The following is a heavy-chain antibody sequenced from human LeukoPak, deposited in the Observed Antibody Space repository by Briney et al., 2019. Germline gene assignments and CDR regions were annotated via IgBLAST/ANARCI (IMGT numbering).Heavy chain of an antibody. CDR1: GGSFSGYY. D-gene: IGHD3-10*01. J-gene: IGHJ4*02. CDR3: ARDWRSLEFEELVSPFDY. Sequence: SETLSLTCAVYGGSFSGYYWSWIRQPPGKGLEWIGEINHSGSTNYNPSLKSRVTISVDTSKNQFSLKLSSVTAADTAVYYCARDWRSLEFEELVSPFDYWGQGTLVTVSS. CDR2: INHSGST. V-gene: IGHV4-34*01.